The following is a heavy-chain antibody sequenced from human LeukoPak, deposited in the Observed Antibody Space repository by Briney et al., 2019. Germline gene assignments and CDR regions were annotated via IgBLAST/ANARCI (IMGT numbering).Heavy chain of an antibody. V-gene: IGHV3-21*01. CDR3: ARDPHYYGSGTYRMEDY. CDR1: GFTFSSYS. CDR2: ISSSSSYI. Sequence: GRSLRLSCAASGFTFSSYSMNWVRQASGKGLEWVSSISSSSSYIYYADSVKGRFTISRDNAKNSLYLQMNSLRAEDTAVYYCARDPHYYGSGTYRMEDYWGQGTLVTVSS. J-gene: IGHJ4*02. D-gene: IGHD3-10*01.